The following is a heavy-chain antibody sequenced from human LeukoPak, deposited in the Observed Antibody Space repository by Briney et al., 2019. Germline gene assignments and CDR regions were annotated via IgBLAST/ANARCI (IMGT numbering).Heavy chain of an antibody. Sequence: ASVKVSCKVSGYTFTDYYMHWVQQAPGEGLERMGLVDPEDGETIYAEKFQGRVTITADTSTDTAYMELSSLRSEDTAVYYCATAVHSSGSYYFDYWGQGTLVTVSS. J-gene: IGHJ4*02. D-gene: IGHD1-26*01. CDR2: VDPEDGET. CDR3: ATAVHSSGSYYFDY. CDR1: GYTFTDYY. V-gene: IGHV1-69-2*01.